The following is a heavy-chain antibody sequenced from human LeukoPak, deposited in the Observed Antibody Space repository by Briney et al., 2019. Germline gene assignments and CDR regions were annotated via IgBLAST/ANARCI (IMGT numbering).Heavy chain of an antibody. CDR2: INSSGGGT. D-gene: IGHD3-10*01. J-gene: IGHJ4*02. CDR3: ARDGSGSYTFDY. CDR1: GYTFTSYY. V-gene: IGHV1-46*01. Sequence: ASVKVSCKASGYTFTSYYIHWVRQAPGQGLEWMGVINSSGGGTTYAQKFQGRVTMTRDTSISTAYMELSRLRSDDTAVYCCARDGSGSYTFDYWGQGTLVTVSS.